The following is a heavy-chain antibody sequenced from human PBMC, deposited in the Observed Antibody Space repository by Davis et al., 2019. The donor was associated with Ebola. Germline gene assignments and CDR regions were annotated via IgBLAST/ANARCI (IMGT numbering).Heavy chain of an antibody. J-gene: IGHJ3*02. D-gene: IGHD3-22*01. V-gene: IGHV1-8*01. CDR2: MNPNSGNT. Sequence: AASVKVSCKASGYTFTSYDINWVRQATGQGLEWMGWMNPNSGNTGYAQKFQGRVTMTRNTSISTAYMELSSLRSEDTAVYYCARVCDPHDSSGYYPHDAFDTWGQGTMVTVSS. CDR3: ARVCDPHDSSGYYPHDAFDT. CDR1: GYTFTSYD.